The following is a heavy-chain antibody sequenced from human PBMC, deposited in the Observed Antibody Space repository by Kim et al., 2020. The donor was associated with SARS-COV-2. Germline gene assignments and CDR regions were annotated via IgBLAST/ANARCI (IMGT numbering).Heavy chain of an antibody. V-gene: IGHV3-33*06. CDR3: AKFQQLESPFDY. J-gene: IGHJ4*02. Sequence: YYADSVKGRFTISRDNSKNTLYLQMNSLRAEDTAVYYCAKFQQLESPFDYWGQGTLVTVSS. D-gene: IGHD6-13*01.